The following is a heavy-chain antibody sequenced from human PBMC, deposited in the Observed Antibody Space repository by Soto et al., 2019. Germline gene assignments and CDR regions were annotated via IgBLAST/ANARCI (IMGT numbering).Heavy chain of an antibody. CDR2: IYHSGST. V-gene: IGHV4-4*02. CDR3: ARAWAAAGTGAFDI. D-gene: IGHD6-13*01. Sequence: SETLSLTCAVSGGSISSSNWWSWVRQPPGKGLEWIGEIYHSGSTNYNPSLKSRVTISVDKSKNQFSLKLSSVTAADTAVYSCARAWAAAGTGAFDIWGQGTMVTVSS. CDR1: GGSISSSNW. J-gene: IGHJ3*02.